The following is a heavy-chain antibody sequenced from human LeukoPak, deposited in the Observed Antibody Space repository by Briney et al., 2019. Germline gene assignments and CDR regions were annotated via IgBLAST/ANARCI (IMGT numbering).Heavy chain of an antibody. V-gene: IGHV3-21*01. CDR3: ASFFLGSWYFDL. D-gene: IGHD7-27*01. CDR1: GFTFSSYS. Sequence: PGGSLRLSCAASGFTFSSYSMNWVRQAPGKGLEWVSSISSSSSYIYYADSVKGRFTISRDNAKNTLYLEMNSLRAEDTAVYYCASFFLGSWYFDLWGRGTLVTVSS. CDR2: ISSSSSYI. J-gene: IGHJ2*01.